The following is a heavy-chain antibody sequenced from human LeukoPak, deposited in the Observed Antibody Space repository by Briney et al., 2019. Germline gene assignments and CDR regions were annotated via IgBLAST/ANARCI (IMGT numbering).Heavy chain of an antibody. D-gene: IGHD2-2*01. CDR3: ARRLTQYDCFDP. J-gene: IGHJ5*02. Sequence: SQTLSLICAISGDSVSSNSVTWNWIRQSPSRGLEWLGRTYYRSTWYNDYAVSVRGQITVNPDTSKNQFSLHLNSVTPEDTAVYYCARRLTQYDCFDPWGQGILVTVSS. CDR2: TYYRSTWYN. V-gene: IGHV6-1*01. CDR1: GDSVSSNSVT.